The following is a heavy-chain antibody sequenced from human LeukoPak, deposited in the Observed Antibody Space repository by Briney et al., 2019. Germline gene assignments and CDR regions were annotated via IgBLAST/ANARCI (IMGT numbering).Heavy chain of an antibody. D-gene: IGHD3-22*01. Sequence: GGSLSLCCVASGFPFSIYVMHWVRQAPGKGVDWVAIIWHDGNNKYYADSVKGRFPISRDNSKNTLYLQMNSLRVEDTAVYYCARAYYYDTSVTRDYWGQGTLVTVSS. CDR3: ARAYYYDTSVTRDY. CDR1: GFPFSIYV. V-gene: IGHV3-33*01. CDR2: IWHDGNNK. J-gene: IGHJ4*02.